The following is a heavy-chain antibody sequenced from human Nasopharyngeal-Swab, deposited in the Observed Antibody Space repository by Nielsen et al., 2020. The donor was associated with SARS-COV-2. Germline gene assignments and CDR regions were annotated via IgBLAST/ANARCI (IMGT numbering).Heavy chain of an antibody. CDR2: ISSSGNYT. J-gene: IGHJ4*02. V-gene: IGHV3-11*06. Sequence: CLAAGSGLEWVSYISSSGNYTNYADSVKGRFTISRDNAKNSLYLQMNSLRAEDTAVYYCARDKRLRGDYVFDYWGQGTLVTVSS. D-gene: IGHD4-17*01. CDR3: ARDKRLRGDYVFDY.